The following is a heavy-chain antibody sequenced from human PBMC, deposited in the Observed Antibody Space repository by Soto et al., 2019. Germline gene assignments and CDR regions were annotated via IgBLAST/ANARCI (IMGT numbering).Heavy chain of an antibody. Sequence: SVKVSCKASGGTFSSYAISWVRQAPGQGLEWMGGIIPIFGTANYAQKFQGRVTITADESTSTAYMELSSLRSEDTAVYYCARDPGGGYYDSSGYYCYYWGQGTLVTVPQ. CDR2: IIPIFGTA. CDR3: ARDPGGGYYDSSGYYCYY. CDR1: GGTFSSYA. V-gene: IGHV1-69*13. D-gene: IGHD3-22*01. J-gene: IGHJ4*02.